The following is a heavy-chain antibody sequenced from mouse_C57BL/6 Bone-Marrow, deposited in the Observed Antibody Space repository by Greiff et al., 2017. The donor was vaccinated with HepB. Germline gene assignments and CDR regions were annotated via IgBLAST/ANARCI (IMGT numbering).Heavy chain of an antibody. J-gene: IGHJ3*01. D-gene: IGHD1-1*01. V-gene: IGHV1-50*01. CDR2: IDPSDSYT. Sequence: QVQLQQPGAELVKPGASVKLSCKASGYTFTSYWMQWVKQRPGQGLEWIGEIDPSDSYTNYNQKFKGKATLTVDTSSSTAYMQLSSLTSEDSAVYYCAYHYPFAYWGQGTLVTVSA. CDR1: GYTFTSYW. CDR3: AYHYPFAY.